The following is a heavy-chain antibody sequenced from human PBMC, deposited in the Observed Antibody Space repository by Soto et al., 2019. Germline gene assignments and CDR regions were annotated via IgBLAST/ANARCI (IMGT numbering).Heavy chain of an antibody. J-gene: IGHJ2*01. CDR2: IIPIFGTA. D-gene: IGHD3-3*01. CDR3: ARDSGLPGRFWYFDI. V-gene: IGHV1-69*13. Sequence: SVKVSCKASGGTFSXYAISWVRQAPGQGLEWMGGIIPIFGTANYAQKFQGRVTITADESTSTAYMELSSLRSEDTAVYYCARDSGLPGRFWYFDIWGRGTLVTVSS. CDR1: GGTFSXYA.